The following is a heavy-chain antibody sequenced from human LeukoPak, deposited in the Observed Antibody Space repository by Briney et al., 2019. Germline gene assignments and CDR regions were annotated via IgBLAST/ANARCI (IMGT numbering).Heavy chain of an antibody. D-gene: IGHD3-16*02. CDR1: GFTFSNYG. Sequence: GGSLRLSCAASGFTFSNYGMHWVRQSPGRGREGVAFLSFDGSNEFYADSLKGRFTISRDNSKDTLYLQMDSLRAEDTALYYCAREEHDYVWGSYRYYYYYGIDVWGQGTTVTVSS. CDR2: LSFDGSNE. V-gene: IGHV3-30*03. CDR3: AREEHDYVWGSYRYYYYYGIDV. J-gene: IGHJ6*02.